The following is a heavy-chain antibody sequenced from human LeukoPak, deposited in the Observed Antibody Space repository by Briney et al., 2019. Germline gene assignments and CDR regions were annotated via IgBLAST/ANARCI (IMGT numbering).Heavy chain of an antibody. J-gene: IGHJ6*02. CDR3: ARERPDYYGMDV. D-gene: IGHD6-25*01. V-gene: IGHV4-59*01. Sequence: SETLSLTCTVSGGPISSYYWSWIRQPPGKGLEWIGYIYYSGSTNYNPSLKSRVTISVDTSKNQFSLKLSSVTAADTAVYYCARERPDYYGMDVWGQGTTVTVSS. CDR2: IYYSGST. CDR1: GGPISSYY.